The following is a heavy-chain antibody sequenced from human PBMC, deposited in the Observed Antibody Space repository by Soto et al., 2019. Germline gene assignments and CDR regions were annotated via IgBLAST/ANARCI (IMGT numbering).Heavy chain of an antibody. CDR1: GGSVISGSYY. J-gene: IGHJ5*02. V-gene: IGHV4-61*01. Sequence: SETLSLTCTVSGGSVISGSYYWSWIRQAPGKGLEWIGYIYYSGSTNYNPSLKSRVTISVDTSKNQFSLKLSSVTAADTAVYYCARGIFGVVIPNWFDAWGQGTLVTVSS. D-gene: IGHD3-3*01. CDR2: IYYSGST. CDR3: ARGIFGVVIPNWFDA.